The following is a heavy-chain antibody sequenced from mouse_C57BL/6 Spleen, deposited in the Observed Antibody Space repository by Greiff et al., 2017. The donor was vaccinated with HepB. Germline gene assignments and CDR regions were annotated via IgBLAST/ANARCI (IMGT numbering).Heavy chain of an antibody. CDR3: ARSRPYYYGSAWYFDV. CDR1: GYTFTSYW. D-gene: IGHD1-1*01. CDR2: IDPSDSYT. V-gene: IGHV1-59*01. J-gene: IGHJ1*03. Sequence: QVQLRQPGAELVRPGTSVKLSCKASGYTFTSYWMHWVKQRPGQGLEWIGVIDPSDSYTNYNQKFKGKATLTVDTSSSTAYMQLSSLTSEDSAVYYCARSRPYYYGSAWYFDVWGTGTTVTVSS.